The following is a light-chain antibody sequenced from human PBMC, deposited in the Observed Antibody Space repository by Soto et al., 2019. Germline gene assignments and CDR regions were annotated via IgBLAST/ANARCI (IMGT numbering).Light chain of an antibody. Sequence: EIVLTQSPGTLSLSPGERATLSCRASQSVSSSYLACYQQKPGQAPRLLIYGASSRATGIPDRFSGSGSGTDFTLTITRLEPEDFAVYYCQHYRTSFGGGTKVEIK. CDR2: GAS. J-gene: IGKJ4*01. CDR1: QSVSSSY. CDR3: QHYRTS. V-gene: IGKV3-20*01.